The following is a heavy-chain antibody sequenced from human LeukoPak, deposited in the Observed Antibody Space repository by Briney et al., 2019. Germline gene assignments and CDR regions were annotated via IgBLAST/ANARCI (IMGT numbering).Heavy chain of an antibody. D-gene: IGHD4/OR15-4a*01. CDR1: GLTFSNYG. Sequence: PGGSLRLSCAASGLTFSNYGMHWVRQAPGKGLEWVTFIQYDGSDKKYVDSVKGRFTVSRDNSKNTVYLQMNSLSAEDTAVYYCAKEGPKVAVGAKVDDWGKGTLVTVSA. V-gene: IGHV3-30*02. CDR2: IQYDGSDK. CDR3: AKEGPKVAVGAKVDD. J-gene: IGHJ4*02.